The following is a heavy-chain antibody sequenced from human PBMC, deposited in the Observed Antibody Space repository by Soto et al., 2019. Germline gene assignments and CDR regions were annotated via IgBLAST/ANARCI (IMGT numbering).Heavy chain of an antibody. CDR2: IYSGGST. V-gene: IGHV3-53*04. Sequence: GGSLRLSCAASGFTVSSNYMSWVRQAPGKGLEWVSVIYSGGSTYYADSVKGRFTISRHNSKNTLYLQMNSLRAEDTAVYYCARVVSVGYDFWSGYIAGWGQGTLVTVSS. D-gene: IGHD3-3*01. CDR1: GFTVSSNY. CDR3: ARVVSVGYDFWSGYIAG. J-gene: IGHJ4*02.